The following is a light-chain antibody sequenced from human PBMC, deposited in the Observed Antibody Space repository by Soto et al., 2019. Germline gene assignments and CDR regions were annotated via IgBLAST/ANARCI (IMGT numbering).Light chain of an antibody. J-gene: IGKJ5*01. CDR2: DAS. V-gene: IGKV3-20*01. CDR1: QSVSSY. Sequence: DIGLTQSPATLSFSPSERASLSARASQSVSSYLAWYQQKPGQAPRLLIYDASNRATGIPDRFSGSGSGTDFTLTISRLEPEDFAVYYCQQYGNSPITFGQGTRLEIK. CDR3: QQYGNSPIT.